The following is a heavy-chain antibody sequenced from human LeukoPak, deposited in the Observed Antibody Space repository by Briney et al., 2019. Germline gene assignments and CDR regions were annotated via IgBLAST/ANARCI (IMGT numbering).Heavy chain of an antibody. D-gene: IGHD3-10*01. J-gene: IGHJ4*02. CDR2: INHSGST. Sequence: PSETLSLTCAVYGGSFSGYYWSWIRQPPGKGLEWIGEINHSGSTNYNPSLKSRVTISVDTSKNQLSLKLSSVTAADTAVYYCASLYYYGSGSYYNVWGQGTLVTVSS. V-gene: IGHV4-34*01. CDR1: GGSFSGYY. CDR3: ASLYYYGSGSYYNV.